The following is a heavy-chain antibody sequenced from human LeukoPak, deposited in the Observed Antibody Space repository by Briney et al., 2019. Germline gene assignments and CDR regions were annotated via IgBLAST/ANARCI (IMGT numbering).Heavy chain of an antibody. Sequence: SSETLSLTCTVSGGSISGYYWSWLRQPPGKGLEWIGYIYYSGSTNYNPSLKSRVTISVDTSKNQFSLKLSSVTAADTAVYYCARSSATAINQRSFDYWGQGTLVTVSS. CDR3: ARSSATAINQRSFDY. D-gene: IGHD2-21*02. V-gene: IGHV4-59*01. CDR1: GGSISGYY. J-gene: IGHJ4*02. CDR2: IYYSGST.